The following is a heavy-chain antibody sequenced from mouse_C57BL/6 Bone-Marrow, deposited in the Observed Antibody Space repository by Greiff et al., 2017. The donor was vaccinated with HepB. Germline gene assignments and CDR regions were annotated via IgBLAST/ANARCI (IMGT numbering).Heavy chain of an antibody. CDR2: IDPEDGDT. D-gene: IGHD1-1*01. V-gene: IGHV14-1*01. Sequence: EVQLQQSGAELVRPGASVKLSCTASGFNIKDYYMHWVKQRHEQGLEWIGRIDPEDGDTEYAPKFQGKATMTADTSSNTAYLQLSSLTSEDTAVYYCTTWILRYPYYFDYWGQGTTLTVSS. CDR1: GFNIKDYY. J-gene: IGHJ2*01. CDR3: TTWILRYPYYFDY.